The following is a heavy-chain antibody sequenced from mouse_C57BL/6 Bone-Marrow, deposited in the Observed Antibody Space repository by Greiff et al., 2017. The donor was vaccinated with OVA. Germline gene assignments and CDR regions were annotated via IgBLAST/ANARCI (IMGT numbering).Heavy chain of an antibody. Sequence: EVQRVESGAELVRPGASVKLSCTASGFNIKDDYMHWVKQRPEQGLEWIGWIDPENGDTEYASKFQGKATITADTSSNTAYLQLSSLTSEDTAVYYCTRYDSSSYWGQGTTLTVSS. V-gene: IGHV14-4*01. J-gene: IGHJ2*01. CDR2: IDPENGDT. CDR1: GFNIKDDY. CDR3: TRYDSSSY. D-gene: IGHD1-1*01.